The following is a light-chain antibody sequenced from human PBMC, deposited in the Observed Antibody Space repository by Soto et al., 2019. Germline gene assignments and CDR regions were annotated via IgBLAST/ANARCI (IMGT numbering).Light chain of an antibody. CDR2: YDD. Sequence: QSVLTQPPSLSGTPGQRVTISCSGSSSNIAGNTVHWYQHLPGTAPKLLIYYDDLLPSGVSDRFSGSKSGTSASLAISGLQSEDEADYYCAAWDDSLNGVVFGGGTKVTVL. CDR1: SSNIAGNT. J-gene: IGLJ2*01. V-gene: IGLV1-44*01. CDR3: AAWDDSLNGVV.